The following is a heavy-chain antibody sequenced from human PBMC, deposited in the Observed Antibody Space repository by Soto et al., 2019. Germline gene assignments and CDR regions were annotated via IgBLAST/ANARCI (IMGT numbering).Heavy chain of an antibody. CDR3: ARERPEYDFSGGSCYHQFFDY. D-gene: IGHD2-15*01. Sequence: SLRRSCAASGFPFSSYSMNWVRQAPGKGLEWVSSISSSSSYIYYADSVKGRFTISRDNAKNSLYLQMNSLRAEDTAVYYCARERPEYDFSGGSCYHQFFDYCGQGTLVTGSS. V-gene: IGHV3-21*01. CDR1: GFPFSSYS. J-gene: IGHJ4*02. CDR2: ISSSSSYI.